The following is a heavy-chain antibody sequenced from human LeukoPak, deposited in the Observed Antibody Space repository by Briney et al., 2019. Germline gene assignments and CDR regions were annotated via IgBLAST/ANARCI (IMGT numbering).Heavy chain of an antibody. Sequence: SETLSLTCTVSRDSITTYYWSWIRQPPGKGLEWIGYSYYSGSTNYNPSLKSRVTISVDTSKNQFSLKLTSVTAADTAVYYCARGWLQSYYYYYYMDVWGKGTTVTISS. CDR3: ARGWLQSYYYYYYMDV. CDR1: RDSITTYY. V-gene: IGHV4-59*01. D-gene: IGHD5-24*01. CDR2: SYYSGST. J-gene: IGHJ6*03.